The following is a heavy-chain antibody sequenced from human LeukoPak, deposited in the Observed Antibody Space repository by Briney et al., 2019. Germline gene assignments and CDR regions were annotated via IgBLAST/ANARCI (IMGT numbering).Heavy chain of an antibody. J-gene: IGHJ4*02. D-gene: IGHD3-10*01. CDR2: INPNSGGT. V-gene: IGHV1-2*02. CDR1: GYTFTGYY. Sequence: ASVKVSCKASGYTFTGYYMHWVRQAPGQGLEWMGWINPNSGGTNYAQKFQGRVTMTRDTSISTAYMELSRLRSDDTAVYYCAREGGMNGSGYYFDYWGQGTLDTVSS. CDR3: AREGGMNGSGYYFDY.